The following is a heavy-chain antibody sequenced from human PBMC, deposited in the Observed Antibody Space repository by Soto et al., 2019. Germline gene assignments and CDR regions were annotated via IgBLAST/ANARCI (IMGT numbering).Heavy chain of an antibody. CDR1: GFSFINSA. Sequence: PGGSLRLSCEASGFSFINSALTWVRQAPWKGLEWVSGISGSGTSTYYADSVKGRFTISRDNFKNTLYLQMNSLRAEGTAVYYCAKDPFNREVVVTADYWGHGTLVTVSS. V-gene: IGHV3-23*01. J-gene: IGHJ4*01. D-gene: IGHD2-21*02. CDR3: AKDPFNREVVVTADY. CDR2: ISGSGTST.